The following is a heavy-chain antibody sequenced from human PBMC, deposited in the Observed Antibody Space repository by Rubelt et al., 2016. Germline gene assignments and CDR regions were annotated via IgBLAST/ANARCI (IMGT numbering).Heavy chain of an antibody. CDR3: ARRAAYVGGEDC. CDR2: IYSGGNT. D-gene: IGHD3-16*01. J-gene: IGHJ4*02. CDR1: GFTVSNNY. V-gene: IGHV3-66*01. Sequence: EVQLVESGGGLVQPGGSLRLSCAASGFTVSNNYMSWVRQAPGKGLEWVSIIYSGGNTYSADSVKGRFTISRDNSKKTLYLQMNNLRVEDTAVYYCARRAAYVGGEDCWGQGALVTVSS.